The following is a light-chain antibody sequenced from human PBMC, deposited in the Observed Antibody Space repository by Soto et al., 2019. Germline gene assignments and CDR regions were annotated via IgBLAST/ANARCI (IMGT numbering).Light chain of an antibody. Sequence: DIQLTQSPSLLSASVGDRVTITCRASEDITNSLAWYHQKPGKTPKFLISTVSTLQSGVRSRFSGSGSGTEFTLTISGLQPEDFATYYCQQFKSYPITFVQGTRL. V-gene: IGKV1-9*01. CDR1: EDITNS. CDR2: TVS. J-gene: IGKJ5*01. CDR3: QQFKSYPIT.